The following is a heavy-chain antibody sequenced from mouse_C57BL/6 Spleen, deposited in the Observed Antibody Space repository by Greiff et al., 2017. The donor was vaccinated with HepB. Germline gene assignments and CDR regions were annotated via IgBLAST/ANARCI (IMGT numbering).Heavy chain of an antibody. CDR2: INPNNGGT. D-gene: IGHD1-1*01. Sequence: VQLQQSGPELVKPGASVKIPCKASGYTFTDYNMDWVKQSHGKSLEWIGDINPNNGGTIYNQKFKGKATLTVDKSSSTAYMELRSLTSEDTAVYYCARTPSDYYYGSSYHFDVWGTGTTVTVSS. CDR3: ARTPSDYYYGSSYHFDV. V-gene: IGHV1-18*01. J-gene: IGHJ1*03. CDR1: GYTFTDYN.